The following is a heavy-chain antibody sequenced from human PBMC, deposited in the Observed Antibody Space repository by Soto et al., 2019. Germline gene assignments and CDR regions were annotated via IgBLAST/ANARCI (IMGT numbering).Heavy chain of an antibody. CDR3: ARAIWNGEVGYYYSGMDV. CDR1: GYTFTSYG. J-gene: IGHJ6*02. V-gene: IGHV1-18*01. D-gene: IGHD3-16*01. Sequence: GASVKVSCKASGYTFTSYGISWVRQAPGQGLEWMGWISAYNGNTNYAQKLQGRVTMTTDTSTSTAYMELRSLRSDDTAVYYCARAIWNGEVGYYYSGMDVWGQGTTATVSS. CDR2: ISAYNGNT.